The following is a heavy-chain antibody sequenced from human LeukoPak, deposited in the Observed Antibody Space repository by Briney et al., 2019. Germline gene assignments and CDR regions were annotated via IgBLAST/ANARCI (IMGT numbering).Heavy chain of an antibody. CDR3: PRDSNWNGAYYDYGMDV. CDR1: GFTTHYW. V-gene: IGHV3-7*01. CDR2: IDRDGRVQ. Sequence: PGGSLRLSCTASGFTTHYWLNWVRQSPGKGLEWVANIDRDGRVQHYVDSVEGRFTISRDSAKNSLALQMNSLRAEDTAIYYCPRDSNWNGAYYDYGMDVWGHGTTVTVSS. J-gene: IGHJ6*02. D-gene: IGHD1-20*01.